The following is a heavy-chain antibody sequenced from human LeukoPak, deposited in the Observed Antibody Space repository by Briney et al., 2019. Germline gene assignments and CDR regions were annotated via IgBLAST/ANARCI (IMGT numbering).Heavy chain of an antibody. CDR2: INTDGSSL. CDR3: ARRINYYDSSGYYYVRYFDS. D-gene: IGHD3-22*01. J-gene: IGHJ4*02. CDR1: GFTFSSYW. Sequence: GGSLRLSCAASGFTFSSYWMYWVRQAPGKGPVWVARINTDGSSLNYADSVKGRFTISRDNAKNTLYQQMNSLGAEDTAVYYCARRINYYDSSGYYYVRYFDSWGQGTLVAVSS. V-gene: IGHV3-74*01.